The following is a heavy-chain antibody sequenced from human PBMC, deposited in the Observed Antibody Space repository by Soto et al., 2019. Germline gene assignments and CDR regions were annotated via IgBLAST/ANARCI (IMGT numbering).Heavy chain of an antibody. V-gene: IGHV3-21*01. J-gene: IGHJ4*02. Sequence: GGSLRLSCAASGFTFSSYSMNWVRQAPGKGLEWVSSISSSSSYIYYADSVKGRFTISRDNAKNSLYLQMNSLRAEDTAVYYCARDGGGAIPFDYWGQGTLVTVSS. CDR1: GFTFSSYS. D-gene: IGHD3-16*02. CDR2: ISSSSSYI. CDR3: ARDGGGAIPFDY.